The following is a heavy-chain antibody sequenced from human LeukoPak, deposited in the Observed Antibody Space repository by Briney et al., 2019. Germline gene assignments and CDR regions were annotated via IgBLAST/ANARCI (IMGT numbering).Heavy chain of an antibody. CDR3: ASGTSHTDLDY. Sequence: SETLSLTCAVYGGSFTGYYWSWIRQPPGKGLEWIGEINHSGSTNYNPSLKSRVTISVDTSKNQFSLKLSSVTAADTAVYYCASGTSHTDLDYWGQGTLVTVSS. CDR2: INHSGST. V-gene: IGHV4-34*01. J-gene: IGHJ4*02. D-gene: IGHD6-6*01. CDR1: GGSFTGYY.